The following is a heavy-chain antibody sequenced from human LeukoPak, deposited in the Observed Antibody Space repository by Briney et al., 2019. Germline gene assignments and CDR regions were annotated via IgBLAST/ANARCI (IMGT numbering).Heavy chain of an antibody. CDR3: ARDPYYGSGSYYPSWAFDI. Sequence: SETLSLTCTVSGGSISSYYWSWIRQPAGKGLEWIGRIYTSGSTNYNPSLKSRVTMSVDTSKNQFSLKLSSVTAAATAVYYCARDPYYGSGSYYPSWAFDIWGQGTMVTVSS. J-gene: IGHJ3*02. CDR1: GGSISSYY. CDR2: IYTSGST. D-gene: IGHD3-10*01. V-gene: IGHV4-4*07.